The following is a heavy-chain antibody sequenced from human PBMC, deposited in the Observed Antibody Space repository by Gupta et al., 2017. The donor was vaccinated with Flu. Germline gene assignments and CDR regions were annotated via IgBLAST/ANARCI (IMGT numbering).Heavy chain of an antibody. CDR1: GGTFSSYA. CDR2: IIPIFGTA. D-gene: IGHD3-3*01. Sequence: QVQLVQSGAEVKKPGSSVKVSCKASGGTFSSYAISWVRQAPGQGLEWMGGIIPIFGTANYAQKFQGRVTITADESTSTAYMELSSLRSEDTAVYYCARDSGHYDFWSGSAFDIWGQGTMVTVSS. CDR3: ARDSGHYDFWSGSAFDI. J-gene: IGHJ3*02. V-gene: IGHV1-69*01.